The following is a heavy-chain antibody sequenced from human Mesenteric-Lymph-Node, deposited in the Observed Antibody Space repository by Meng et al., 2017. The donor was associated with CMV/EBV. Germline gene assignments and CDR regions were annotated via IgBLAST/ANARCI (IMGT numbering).Heavy chain of an antibody. J-gene: IGHJ4*02. CDR2: IYYSGNT. CDR1: GGSISSSSHY. Sequence: SETLSLTCTVSGGSISSSSHYWGWIRQPPGKGLEWIGNIYYSGNTDYNPSLKSRVTISVDTSKNQFSLRLTSVTAADTAVYYCGRLFGGYYYVGYWGQGTLVTVSS. D-gene: IGHD2-2*03. CDR3: GRLFGGYYYVGY. V-gene: IGHV4-39*07.